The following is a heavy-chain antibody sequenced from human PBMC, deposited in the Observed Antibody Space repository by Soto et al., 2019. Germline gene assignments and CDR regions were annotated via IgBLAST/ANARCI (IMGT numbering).Heavy chain of an antibody. CDR3: ARGDDFEDNGLDY. V-gene: IGHV3-33*01. CDR1: GFTFSRYG. J-gene: IGHJ4*02. D-gene: IGHD2-21*02. Sequence: QVHLVESGGGVVQPGRPLRLSCAASGFTFSRYGMHWVRQAPGKGLEWVGVIVRDGGQKQYADSARGRFSISRDNSKNTLYLEMNSVTVEDTAVYYCARGDDFEDNGLDYWGQGTLVTVSS. CDR2: IVRDGGQK.